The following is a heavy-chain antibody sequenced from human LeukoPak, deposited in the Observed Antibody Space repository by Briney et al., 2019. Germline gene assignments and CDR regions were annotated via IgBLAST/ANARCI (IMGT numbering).Heavy chain of an antibody. Sequence: ASVKVSCKASGYTFTDYYMHWVRQAPGQGLEWMGIINPSGGSTSYAQKFQGRVTMTRDTSTSTVYMELSSLRSEDTAVYYCAREVYVILKWFDPWGQGTLVTVSS. V-gene: IGHV1-46*01. D-gene: IGHD2-8*01. CDR2: INPSGGST. CDR1: GYTFTDYY. J-gene: IGHJ5*02. CDR3: AREVYVILKWFDP.